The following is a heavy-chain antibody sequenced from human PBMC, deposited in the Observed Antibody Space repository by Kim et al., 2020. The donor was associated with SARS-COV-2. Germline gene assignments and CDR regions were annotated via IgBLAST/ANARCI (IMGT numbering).Heavy chain of an antibody. CDR3: AILATTSYYFDY. CDR1: GGSISSGGYY. Sequence: SETLSLTCTVSGGSISSGGYYWSWIRQHPGKGLEWIGYIYYSGSTYYNPSLKSRVTISVDTSKNQFSLKLSSVTAADTAVYYCAILATTSYYFDYWGQGTLVTVSS. CDR2: IYYSGST. J-gene: IGHJ4*02. D-gene: IGHD1-1*01. V-gene: IGHV4-31*03.